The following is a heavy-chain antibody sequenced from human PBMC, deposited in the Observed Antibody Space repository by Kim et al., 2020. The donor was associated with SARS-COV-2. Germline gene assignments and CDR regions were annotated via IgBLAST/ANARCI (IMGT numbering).Heavy chain of an antibody. CDR2: IKEDGSKR. J-gene: IGHJ4*02. D-gene: IGHD3-3*01. CDR1: GFTFSNYW. CDR3: VRDCDNDFFHVLTGNIQTPCCING. Sequence: GGSLRLSCAASGFTFSNYWMTWVRQAPGKGLEWVASIKEDGSKRYYLDSVEGRFTITRDNAKKSLYLQMNSLRAADTAVYYCVRDCDNDFFHVLTGNIQTPCCINGWRQGTVVTVSS. V-gene: IGHV3-7*01.